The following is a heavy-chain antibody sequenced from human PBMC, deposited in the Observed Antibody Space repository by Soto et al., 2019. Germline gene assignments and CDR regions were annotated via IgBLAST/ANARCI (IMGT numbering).Heavy chain of an antibody. CDR3: VRFGGAAAGPGDY. Sequence: PGGSLRLSCVASEFTFSSYEMNWVRHAPGKGLEWVSYISSSGTTIYYTDSVKGRFTISRDNAKKSLYLQMNSLRAEDTAVYYCVRFGGAAAGPGDYWGQGTLVTVSS. V-gene: IGHV3-48*03. CDR2: ISSSGTTI. J-gene: IGHJ4*02. CDR1: EFTFSSYE. D-gene: IGHD6-13*01.